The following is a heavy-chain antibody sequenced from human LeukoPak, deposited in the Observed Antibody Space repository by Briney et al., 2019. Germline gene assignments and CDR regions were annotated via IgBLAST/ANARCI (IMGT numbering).Heavy chain of an antibody. D-gene: IGHD3-22*01. Sequence: SETLSLTRTVSGGSISSSGYYWGWIRQPPGKGLEWIGSIYYSGSTYYNPSLRSRVTISVDTSKNQFSLKLSSVTAADTAVYYCATRSYYYDSSGYEWGQGTLVTVSS. CDR2: IYYSGST. V-gene: IGHV4-39*01. CDR1: GGSISSSGYY. J-gene: IGHJ4*02. CDR3: ATRSYYYDSSGYE.